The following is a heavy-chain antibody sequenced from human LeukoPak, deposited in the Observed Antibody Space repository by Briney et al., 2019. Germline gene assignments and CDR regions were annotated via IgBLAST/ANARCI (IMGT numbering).Heavy chain of an antibody. V-gene: IGHV3-53*01. J-gene: IGHJ6*03. CDR3: ARGPRTGRSPMDV. Sequence: GGSLRLSCAASGFTVSSSYMSWVRQTPGKGLEWVSVIYSGGSTYYADSVKGRFTISRDNSKNTLYLQMNSLRAEDTAVYYCARGPRTGRSPMDVWGKGTTVTVSS. CDR2: IYSGGST. D-gene: IGHD7-27*01. CDR1: GFTVSSSY.